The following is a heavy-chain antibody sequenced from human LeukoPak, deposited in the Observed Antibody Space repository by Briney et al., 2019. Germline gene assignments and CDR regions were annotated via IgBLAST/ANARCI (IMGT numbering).Heavy chain of an antibody. D-gene: IGHD3-10*01. CDR2: ISYDGSNK. CDR3: AKVYGDYYGSGGYTAFDI. Sequence: QPGGSLRLSWAASGFTFSSYGMHWVRQAPGKGLEWVAVISYDGSNKYYADSVKGRFTISRDNSKNTLYLQMNSLRAEDTAVYYCAKVYGDYYGSGGYTAFDIWGQGTMVTVSS. J-gene: IGHJ3*02. CDR1: GFTFSSYG. V-gene: IGHV3-30*18.